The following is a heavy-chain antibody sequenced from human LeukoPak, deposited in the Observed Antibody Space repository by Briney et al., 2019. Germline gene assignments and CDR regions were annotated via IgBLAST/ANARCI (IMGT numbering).Heavy chain of an antibody. D-gene: IGHD1/OR15-1a*01. CDR1: GSPFSNSW. V-gene: IGHV3-7*03. CDR2: INKDGGGI. J-gene: IGHJ6*04. CDR3: AGGNSMDV. Sequence: PGGSLRLSCAVSGSPFSNSWMYWVRQAPGKGLEGVANINKDGGGISYVDSVKGRFIISRDNARNSLYLQMNSLRVEDTAVYFCAGGNSMDVWGKGTAVTVSS.